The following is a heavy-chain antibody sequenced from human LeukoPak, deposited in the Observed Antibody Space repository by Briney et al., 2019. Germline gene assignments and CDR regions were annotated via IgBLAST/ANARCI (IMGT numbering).Heavy chain of an antibody. V-gene: IGHV4-34*01. Sequence: SETLSLICAVYGGSFCGYYWRWIRQPPGKGLEGIGQINHRGSTNYSPSLKGRVTISVDTSKNQFSLKLNSVTAADTAVYYCARVWIASGSYYDDRGAFDYWGQGTLVTVSS. CDR2: INHRGST. D-gene: IGHD1-26*01. CDR3: ARVWIASGSYYDDRGAFDY. J-gene: IGHJ4*02. CDR1: GGSFCGYY.